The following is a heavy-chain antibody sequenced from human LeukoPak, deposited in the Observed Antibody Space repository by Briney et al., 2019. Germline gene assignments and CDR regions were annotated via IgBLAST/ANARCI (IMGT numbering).Heavy chain of an antibody. V-gene: IGHV3-7*01. CDR2: IKQDGSEK. Sequence: SGGSLRLSCAASGFTFSNYWLTWVRQAPGQGLEWVANIKQDGSEKHYVDSVKARFTISRDNAKNSLYLQMNSLRAEDTAVYYCARDRQIAYGGQGTLVTVSS. J-gene: IGHJ4*02. CDR1: GFTFSNYW. CDR3: ARDRQIAY.